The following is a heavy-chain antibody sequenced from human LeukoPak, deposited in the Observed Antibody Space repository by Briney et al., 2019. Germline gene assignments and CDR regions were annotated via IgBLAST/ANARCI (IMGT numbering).Heavy chain of an antibody. CDR1: GDSINNYY. J-gene: IGHJ2*01. V-gene: IGHV4-59*01. D-gene: IGHD6-19*01. CDR3: ARDRLMAGYLDL. Sequence: SETLSLTCTVSGDSINNYYWSWIRQPRGKGLQWIAYAHYSGQTNYNPSLKSRVTISVDTSKNQFSLNLSSVTAADTAVYYCARDRLMAGYLDLWGRGTLVTVSS. CDR2: AHYSGQT.